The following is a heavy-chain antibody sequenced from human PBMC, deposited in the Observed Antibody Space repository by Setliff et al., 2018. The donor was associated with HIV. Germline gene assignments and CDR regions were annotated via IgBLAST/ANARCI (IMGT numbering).Heavy chain of an antibody. CDR3: AKTIGRYFDVFDN. D-gene: IGHD3-9*01. CDR1: GGSISSTSYY. CDR2: ISSSGNT. Sequence: SETLSLTCTVSGGSISSTSYYWGWIRQLPGTGLEWIGSISSSGNTYYNPSLKSRVTTSVDTPKNQFSLKLNSVTAADTAVYYCAKTIGRYFDVFDNWGQGTLVTVSS. V-gene: IGHV4-39*01. J-gene: IGHJ4*02.